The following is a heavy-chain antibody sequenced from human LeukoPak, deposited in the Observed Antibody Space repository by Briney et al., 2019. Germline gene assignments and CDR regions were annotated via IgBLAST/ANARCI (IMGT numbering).Heavy chain of an antibody. J-gene: IGHJ6*02. V-gene: IGHV1-58*01. D-gene: IGHD6-19*01. Sequence: GTSVKVSCKASGFTFTSSAVQWVRQARGQRLEWIGWIVVGSGNTNYAQKFQERVTITRDMSTSTAYMELSSQRSEDTAVYYCARDVPYSSGWSYYYYYGMDVWGQGTTVTVSS. CDR2: IVVGSGNT. CDR3: ARDVPYSSGWSYYYYYGMDV. CDR1: GFTFTSSA.